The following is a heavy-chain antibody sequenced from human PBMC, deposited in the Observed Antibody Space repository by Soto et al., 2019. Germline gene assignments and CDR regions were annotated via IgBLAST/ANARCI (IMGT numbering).Heavy chain of an antibody. CDR1: GGTFSNSA. V-gene: IGHV1-69*12. Sequence: QVQLEQSGAEVKKPGSSVKVSCKASGGTFSNSAISWVRQAPGQGLEGLGGIMPIFRTPDYAQNFQGRVTITAAESSSTADMELSGLRSDDTAVYYCARDKDRLQLGWNCFYMWDVWGQGTTVTVSS. J-gene: IGHJ6*02. D-gene: IGHD1-7*01. CDR3: ARDKDRLQLGWNCFYMWDV. CDR2: IMPIFRTP.